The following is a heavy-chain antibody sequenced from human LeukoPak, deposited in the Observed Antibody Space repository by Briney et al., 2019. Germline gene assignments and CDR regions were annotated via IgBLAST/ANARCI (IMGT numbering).Heavy chain of an antibody. Sequence: PSETLSLTCAVSGGSITAYYWNWIRQPPGKGLEWIGRIYYSGSTDFNPSLRSRVTMSVDTSKNQFSLNLRSVTAADTAVYYCARVPAQFYFDYWGQGTLVTVSS. J-gene: IGHJ4*02. D-gene: IGHD5-24*01. CDR1: GGSITAYY. CDR2: IYYSGST. V-gene: IGHV4-59*01. CDR3: ARVPAQFYFDY.